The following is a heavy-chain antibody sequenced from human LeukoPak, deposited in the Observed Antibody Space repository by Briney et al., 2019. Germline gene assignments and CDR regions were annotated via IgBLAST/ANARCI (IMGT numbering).Heavy chain of an antibody. Sequence: ASVKVSCKASGYTFTSYAMHWVRQAPGQRLEWMGWINAGNGNTKYSQKFQGRVTITRDTSASTAYMELSSLRSEDTAVYYCARGRGTTVTSPFDYWGQGTLVTVSS. J-gene: IGHJ4*02. CDR1: GYTFTSYA. CDR2: INAGNGNT. CDR3: ARGRGTTVTSPFDY. D-gene: IGHD4-17*01. V-gene: IGHV1-3*01.